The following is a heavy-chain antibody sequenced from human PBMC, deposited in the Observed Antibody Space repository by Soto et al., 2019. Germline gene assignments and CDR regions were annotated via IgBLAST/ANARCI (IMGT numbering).Heavy chain of an antibody. CDR2: ISYDGSNK. CDR1: GFTFSSYG. CDR3: AKTGYCSGGSCYYFDY. D-gene: IGHD2-15*01. Sequence: HPGGSLRLSCAASGFTFSSYGMHWVRQAPGKGLEWVAVISYDGSNKYYADSVKGRFTISRDNSKNTLYLQMNSLRAEDTAVYYCAKTGYCSGGSCYYFDYWGQGTLVTVSS. J-gene: IGHJ4*02. V-gene: IGHV3-30*18.